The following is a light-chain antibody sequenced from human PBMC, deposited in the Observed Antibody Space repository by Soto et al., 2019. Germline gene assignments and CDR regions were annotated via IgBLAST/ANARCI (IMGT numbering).Light chain of an antibody. CDR3: GTWDSSLSVVV. J-gene: IGLJ2*01. CDR1: SSNIGNNY. V-gene: IGLV1-51*01. CDR2: DNN. Sequence: QSVLTQPPSVSAASGQKVTISCSGSSSNIGNNYVSWYQQLPGTAPKLLIYDNNKQPSGIPDRFSGSKSGTSATLGITGLQTGDEADYYCGTWDSSLSVVVFGGGTKLTVL.